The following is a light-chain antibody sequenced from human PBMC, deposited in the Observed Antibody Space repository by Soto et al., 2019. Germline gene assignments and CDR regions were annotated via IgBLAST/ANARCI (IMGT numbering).Light chain of an antibody. J-gene: IGLJ1*01. CDR1: SSDVGGYNY. CDR2: EVN. Sequence: QSALTQPPSASGSPGQSVTISCTATSSDVGGYNYVSWYQQHPGKAPKLMIYEVNKRPSGVPDRFSGSKSGNTASLTVSGLQAEDEADYYCSSYADSNNVLFGTGTKLTVL. V-gene: IGLV2-8*01. CDR3: SSYADSNNVL.